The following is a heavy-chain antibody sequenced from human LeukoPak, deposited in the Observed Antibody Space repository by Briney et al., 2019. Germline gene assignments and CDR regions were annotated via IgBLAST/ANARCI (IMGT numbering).Heavy chain of an antibody. CDR1: GASISGHY. Sequence: PSETLSLTCTVSGASISGHYWSWIRQPPGKGLEWVGYMYYTGTINYSPSLKSRLTTSIDTSKNQFSLKLSSVTAADTAVYYCTRGGAPPDACDICGQGTMVTVSS. D-gene: IGHD3-16*01. J-gene: IGHJ3*02. CDR2: MYYTGTI. V-gene: IGHV4-59*11. CDR3: TRGGAPPDACDI.